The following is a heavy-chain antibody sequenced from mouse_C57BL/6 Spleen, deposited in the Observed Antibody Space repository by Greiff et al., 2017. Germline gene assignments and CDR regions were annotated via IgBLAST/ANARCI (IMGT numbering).Heavy chain of an antibody. Sequence: EVKLVESGPGMVKPSQSLSLTCTVTGYSITSGYDWHWIRPFPGNKLEWMGYISYSGSTNYNPSLKSRISITHDTSKNHFFLKLNSVTTEDTATEYCARDRGLRNYYAMDYWGQGTSVTVSS. CDR1: GYSITSGYD. CDR3: ARDRGLRNYYAMDY. CDR2: ISYSGST. J-gene: IGHJ4*01. V-gene: IGHV3-1*01. D-gene: IGHD2-4*01.